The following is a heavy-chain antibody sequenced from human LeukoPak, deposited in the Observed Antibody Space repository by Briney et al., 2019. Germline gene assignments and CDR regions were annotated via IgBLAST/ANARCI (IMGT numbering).Heavy chain of an antibody. D-gene: IGHD5-18*01. V-gene: IGHV4-34*01. Sequence: PSETLSLTCAVYGGSFSGYYWSWIRQPPGKGLEWIGSIYYSGSTYYNPSLKSRVTISVDTSKNQFSLKLSSVTAADTAVYYCARYLRETAMYDYWGQGTLVTVSS. CDR3: ARYLRETAMYDY. J-gene: IGHJ4*02. CDR2: IYYSGST. CDR1: GGSFSGYY.